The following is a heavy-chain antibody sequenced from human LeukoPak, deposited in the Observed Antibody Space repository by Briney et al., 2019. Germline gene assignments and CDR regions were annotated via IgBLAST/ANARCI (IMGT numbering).Heavy chain of an antibody. J-gene: IGHJ6*02. V-gene: IGHV1-18*01. CDR3: ARDLVDAVVGITMVRGVIDGMDV. CDR1: GYTFTSYG. Sequence: ASVKVSCKASGYTFTSYGISWVRQAPGQGLEWMGWISAYNGNTNYAQKLQGRVTMTTDTSTSTAYMELRSLRSDDTAVYYCARDLVDAVVGITMVRGVIDGMDVWGQGTTVTVSS. D-gene: IGHD3-10*01. CDR2: ISAYNGNT.